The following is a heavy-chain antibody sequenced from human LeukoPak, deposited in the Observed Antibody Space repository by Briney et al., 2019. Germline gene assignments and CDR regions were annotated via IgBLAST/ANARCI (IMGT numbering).Heavy chain of an antibody. J-gene: IGHJ4*02. CDR2: INPNTGAT. V-gene: IGHV1-2*02. D-gene: IGHD6-19*01. CDR1: GYTFTAFH. Sequence: ASVKVSCKASGYTFTAFHMHWVRRAPGQGLEWMGWINPNTGATNYPQKFQGRVTMTTDTSISTAYMELSSLRSDDTAFYYCARGEVDTCGWDCFHFWGQGALVTVSS. CDR3: ARGEVDTCGWDCFHF.